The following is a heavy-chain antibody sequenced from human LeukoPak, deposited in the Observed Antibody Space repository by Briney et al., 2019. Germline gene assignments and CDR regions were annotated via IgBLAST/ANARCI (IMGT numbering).Heavy chain of an antibody. CDR3: ARGDGSGSSYRVYNWFDP. D-gene: IGHD3-10*01. J-gene: IGHJ5*02. CDR2: INHSGST. V-gene: IGHV4-34*01. CDR1: GGSFSGYY. Sequence: SETLSLTCAVYGGSFSGYYWSWIRQPPGKGLEWIGEINHSGSTNYNPSLKSRVTISVDTSKNQFSLKLSSVTAADTAVYYCARGDGSGSSYRVYNWFDPWGQGTLVTVSS.